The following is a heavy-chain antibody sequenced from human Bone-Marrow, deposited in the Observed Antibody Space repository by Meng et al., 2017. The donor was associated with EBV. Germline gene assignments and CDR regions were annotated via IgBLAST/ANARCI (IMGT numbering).Heavy chain of an antibody. CDR2: INTNTGYP. J-gene: IGHJ1*01. CDR3: ARGLLYCSGDNCVVF. Sequence: GPGLTDPGRSVQVSCKASGYTFSSYAMNWGRQAPGQGLDSVGWINTNTGYPTYARGFRGRFVFSLDTSVSTAYLQISILTADDTAVYYCARGLLYCSGDNCVVFWGQGTLVTVSS. V-gene: IGHV7-4-1*02. D-gene: IGHD2-15*01. CDR1: GYTFSSYA.